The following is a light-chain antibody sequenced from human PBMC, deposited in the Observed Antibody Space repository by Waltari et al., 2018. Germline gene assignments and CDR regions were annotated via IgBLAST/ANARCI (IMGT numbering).Light chain of an antibody. CDR3: QQHYKTPHS. Sequence: DIQMTQSPSSLPASVGDRVTITCRASQAISNWLAWYKHKPGKAPTLLIYRASSLETGVPPRFSGSGSGTDFTLTINSLQPEDFATYYCQQHYKTPHSFGQGTKVEIK. CDR1: QAISNW. CDR2: RAS. V-gene: IGKV1-NL1*01. J-gene: IGKJ2*03.